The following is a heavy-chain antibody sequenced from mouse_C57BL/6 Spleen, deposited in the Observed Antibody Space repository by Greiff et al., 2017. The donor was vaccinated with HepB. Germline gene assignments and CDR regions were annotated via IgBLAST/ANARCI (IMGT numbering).Heavy chain of an antibody. D-gene: IGHD1-1*01. CDR2: INPSSGYT. J-gene: IGHJ2*01. CDR3: ARPGSRVEDFDY. CDR1: GYTFTSYT. V-gene: IGHV1-4*01. Sequence: VQLQQSGAELARPGASVKMSCKASGYTFTSYTMHWVKQRPGQGLEWIGYINPSSGYTKYNQKFKDKATLTADKSSSTAYMQLSSLTSEDSAVYYCARPGSRVEDFDYWGQGTTLTVSS.